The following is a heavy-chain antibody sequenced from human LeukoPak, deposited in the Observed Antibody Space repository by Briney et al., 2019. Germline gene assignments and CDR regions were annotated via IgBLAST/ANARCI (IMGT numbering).Heavy chain of an antibody. Sequence: SETLSLTCTVSGGSISSYYWSWIRQPPGKGLEWIGYIYYSGSTSYNPSLKSRVTISVDTSKNQFSLKLSSVTAADTAVYHCARESSGWYGGWGQGTLVTVSS. J-gene: IGHJ4*02. V-gene: IGHV4-59*01. CDR2: IYYSGST. CDR1: GGSISSYY. CDR3: ARESSGWYGG. D-gene: IGHD6-19*01.